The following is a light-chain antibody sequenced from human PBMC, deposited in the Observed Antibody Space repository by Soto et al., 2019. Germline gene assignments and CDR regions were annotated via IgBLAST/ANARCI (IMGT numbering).Light chain of an antibody. CDR1: SEDVGGYNY. V-gene: IGLV2-14*01. J-gene: IGLJ1*01. CDR3: TSYSSSTTLV. CDR2: EVS. Sequence: QSALNQPASVSGSPGQSITISCSGTSEDVGGYNYVSWYQHHPGKAPKLMIYEVSNRPSGLSNRFSGSKSGNTASLTISGLQTEDEADYYCTSYSSSTTLVFGTGTKLTVL.